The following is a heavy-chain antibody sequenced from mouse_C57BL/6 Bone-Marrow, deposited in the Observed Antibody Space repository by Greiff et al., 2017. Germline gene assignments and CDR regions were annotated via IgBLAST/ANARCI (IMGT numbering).Heavy chain of an antibody. Sequence: QVQLKESGPELVKPGASVKLSCKASGYTFTSYDINWVKQRPGQGLEWIGGIYPRDGSTKYNEKFKGKATLTVDTSSSTAYMELHSLTSEDSAVYFGARCESGGRSGDWYFDVGDRGTGVTVTA. V-gene: IGHV1-85*01. J-gene: IGHJ1*03. D-gene: IGHD1-1*01. CDR2: IYPRDGST. CDR3: ARCESGGRSGDWYFDV. CDR1: GYTFTSYD.